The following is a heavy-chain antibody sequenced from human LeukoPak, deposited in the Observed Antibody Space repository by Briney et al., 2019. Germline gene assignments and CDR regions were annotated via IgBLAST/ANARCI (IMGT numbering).Heavy chain of an antibody. J-gene: IGHJ4*02. CDR2: ICGSGGCT. CDR1: GFTFNTYA. V-gene: IGHV3-23*01. CDR3: AKTTVGYSSGRYPGWPADC. D-gene: IGHD6-19*01. Sequence: GGSLRLSCEASGFTFNTYAIYWVRQAPGKGLEWVSGICGSGGCTYYADSVKSRFTISRDNSKNTGYLQMNSLPADDTAVYYCAKTTVGYSSGRYPGWPADCWGQGTLVTVSS.